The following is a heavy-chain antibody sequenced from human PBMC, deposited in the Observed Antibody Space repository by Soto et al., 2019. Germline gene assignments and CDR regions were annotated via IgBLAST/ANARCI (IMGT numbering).Heavy chain of an antibody. V-gene: IGHV1-2*04. CDR3: ARARRDGYNDLGY. J-gene: IGHJ4*02. D-gene: IGHD5-12*01. CDR2: INPNSGGT. Sequence: ASVKVSCKASGYTFTGYYMHWVRQAPGQGLEWMGWINPNSGGTNYAQKFQGWVTMTRDTSISTAYMELSRLRSDDTAVYYCARARRDGYNDLGYWGQGTLVTVSS. CDR1: GYTFTGYY.